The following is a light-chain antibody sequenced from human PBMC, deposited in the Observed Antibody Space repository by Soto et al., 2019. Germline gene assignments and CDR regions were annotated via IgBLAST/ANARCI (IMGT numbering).Light chain of an antibody. V-gene: IGKV3-20*01. J-gene: IGKJ2*01. CDR1: RSLSSSY. CDR3: QQQGT. CDR2: AAS. Sequence: EIVLTQSPGTLSLSPGERATLSCRASRSLSSSYVVWYQQTPGQAPRLLIYAASRRDTGIPDRFSGSGSATEYTLTISRLEPEDVAVYYCQQQGTFGQGTKLEIK.